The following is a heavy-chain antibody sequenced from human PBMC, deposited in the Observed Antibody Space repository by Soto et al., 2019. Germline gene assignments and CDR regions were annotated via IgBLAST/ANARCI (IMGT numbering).Heavy chain of an antibody. D-gene: IGHD3-10*01. CDR1: GFTFSSYS. Sequence: EVQLLESGGGLVQPGGSLRLSCAASGFTFSSYSMSWVRQAPGKGLEWVSGFRTGGDDGTTYYADSVKGRFTSSRDNSKKTLFLQMTSLRAEDTAINYCAKNVNSAPGSQYFDYSGQSTLVTAAS. J-gene: IGHJ4*02. CDR2: FRTGGDDGTT. V-gene: IGHV3-23*01. CDR3: AKNVNSAPGSQYFDY.